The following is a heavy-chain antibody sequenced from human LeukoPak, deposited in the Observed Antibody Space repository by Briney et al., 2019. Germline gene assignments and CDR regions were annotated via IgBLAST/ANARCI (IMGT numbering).Heavy chain of an antibody. J-gene: IGHJ6*02. Sequence: PSETLSLTCNVSGGSVSISSYFWGWIRQPPGKGLEWIGSIYYSGNTYYNPSLKSRVTISVDTSKNQFSLKLSSVTAADTAVYYCARELYSSGWSVTGTRYYGMDVWGQGTTVTVSS. D-gene: IGHD6-19*01. CDR2: IYYSGNT. CDR1: GGSVSISSYF. V-gene: IGHV4-39*02. CDR3: ARELYSSGWSVTGTRYYGMDV.